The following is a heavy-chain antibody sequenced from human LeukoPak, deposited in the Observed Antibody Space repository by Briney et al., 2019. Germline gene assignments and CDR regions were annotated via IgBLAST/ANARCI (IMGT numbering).Heavy chain of an antibody. V-gene: IGHV3-48*01. CDR3: ARETPDSSSWTVFDY. Sequence: GGSLRLSCAASGFTFKNYIMNWVRQAPGKGLEWVSYITISSTTIYYADSVKGRFSISRDSAKNSLYLQMNSLRVEDTAVYYCARETPDSSSWTVFDYWGQGTLVTVSP. CDR1: GFTFKNYI. J-gene: IGHJ4*02. D-gene: IGHD6-13*01. CDR2: ITISSTTI.